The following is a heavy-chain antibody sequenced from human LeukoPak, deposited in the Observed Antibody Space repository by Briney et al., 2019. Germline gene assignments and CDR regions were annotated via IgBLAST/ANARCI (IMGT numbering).Heavy chain of an antibody. D-gene: IGHD3-16*02. CDR2: INPNSGGT. V-gene: IGHV1-2*02. Sequence: ASVKVSCKASGYTFTGYYMHWVRQAPGQGLEWMGWINPNSGGTNYAQKFQGRVTMTRDTSISTAYMELSRLRSDDTAVYYCARGPGTFGGVIASDFDYWGQGTLVTVSS. CDR1: GYTFTGYY. J-gene: IGHJ4*02. CDR3: ARGPGTFGGVIASDFDY.